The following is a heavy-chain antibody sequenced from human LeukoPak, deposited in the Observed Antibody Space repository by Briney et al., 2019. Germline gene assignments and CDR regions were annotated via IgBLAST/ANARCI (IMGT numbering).Heavy chain of an antibody. J-gene: IGHJ6*03. V-gene: IGHV3-43D*03. CDR1: GFTFDDYA. D-gene: IGHD2-8*01. CDR2: ISWDGGST. Sequence: GGSLRLSCAASGFTFDDYAMHWVRQAPGKGLEWVSLISWDGGSTYYADSVKGRFTISRDNSKNSLYLQMNSLRAEDTALYYCAKVGAGYCTNGVCYTDYYYMDVWGKGTTVTVTS. CDR3: AKVGAGYCTNGVCYTDYYYMDV.